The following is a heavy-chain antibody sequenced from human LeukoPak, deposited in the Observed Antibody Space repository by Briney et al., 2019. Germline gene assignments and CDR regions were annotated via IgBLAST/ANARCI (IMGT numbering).Heavy chain of an antibody. CDR3: AKDLPRTYYDSSGYSFDH. D-gene: IGHD3-22*01. J-gene: IGHJ4*02. CDR1: GFTFSTYA. Sequence: GGSLRLSCAASGFTFSTYAMSWVRQAPGKGLEWVSAISGSGGSTYYADSVKGRFTIPRDSSKNTLYLQMNSLRAEDTALYYCAKDLPRTYYDSSGYSFDHWGQGTLVTVSS. V-gene: IGHV3-23*01. CDR2: ISGSGGST.